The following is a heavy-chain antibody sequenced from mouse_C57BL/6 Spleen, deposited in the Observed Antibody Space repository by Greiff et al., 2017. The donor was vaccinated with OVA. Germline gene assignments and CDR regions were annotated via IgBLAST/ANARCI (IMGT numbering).Heavy chain of an antibody. CDR1: GYAFTNYL. CDR3: ARGMDYDVCAY. D-gene: IGHD2-4*01. CDR2: INPGSGGT. Sequence: QVQLKESGAELVRPGTSVKVSCKASGYAFTNYLIEWVKQRPGQGLEWIGVINPGSGGTNYNEKFKGKATLTADKSSSPAYMQLSSLTSEDSAVYFCARGMDYDVCAYWGQGTLVTVSA. V-gene: IGHV1-54*01. J-gene: IGHJ3*01.